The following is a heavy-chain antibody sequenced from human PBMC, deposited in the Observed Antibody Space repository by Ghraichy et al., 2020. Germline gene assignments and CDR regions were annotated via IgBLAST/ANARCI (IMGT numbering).Heavy chain of an antibody. Sequence: GESLNISCKGSGYSFTSYWIGWVRQMPGEGLEWMGIIYPGDSDTRYSPSFQGQVTISADKSISTAYLQWSSLKASDTAMYYCARHSGSYSLPNDYWGQGTLVTVSS. CDR3: ARHSGSYSLPNDY. V-gene: IGHV5-51*01. CDR1: GYSFTSYW. J-gene: IGHJ4*02. D-gene: IGHD1-26*01. CDR2: IYPGDSDT.